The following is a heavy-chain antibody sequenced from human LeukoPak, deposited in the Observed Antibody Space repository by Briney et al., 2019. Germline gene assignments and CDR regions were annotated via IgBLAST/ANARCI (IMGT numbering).Heavy chain of an antibody. CDR1: GFTFNIYA. V-gene: IGHV3-23*01. CDR3: AKDAAMTTIYYFDY. D-gene: IGHD2-21*02. Sequence: PGGSLRLSCAASGFTFNIYAMSWVRQAPGKGLEWVSAITDSGDVTYYADSVKGRFIVSRDNSKNTLSLQMNSLRNEDTALYYCAKDAAMTTIYYFDYWGQGTLVTVSS. CDR2: ITDSGDVT. J-gene: IGHJ4*02.